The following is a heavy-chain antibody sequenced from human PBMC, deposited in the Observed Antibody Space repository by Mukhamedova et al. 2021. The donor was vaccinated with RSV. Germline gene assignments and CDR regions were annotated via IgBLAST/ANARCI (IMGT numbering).Heavy chain of an antibody. CDR2: ISYDGSNK. J-gene: IGHJ2*01. CDR1: GFTFSSYA. CDR3: ARDTGSYSSGWY. D-gene: IGHD6-19*01. Sequence: GFTFSSYAMHWVRQAPGKGLEWVAVISYDGSNKYYADSVKGRFTISRDNSKNTLYLQINSLRAEDTAVYYCARDTGSYSSGWY. V-gene: IGHV3-30*04.